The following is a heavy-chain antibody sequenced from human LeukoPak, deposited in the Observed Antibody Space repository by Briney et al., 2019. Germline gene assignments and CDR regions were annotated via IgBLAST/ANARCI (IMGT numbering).Heavy chain of an antibody. J-gene: IGHJ4*02. D-gene: IGHD4-17*01. CDR1: GFPFSTYA. Sequence: GGSLRLSCAASGFPFSTYAMSCVRQAPGSGLEWVSSIRGSDGSTYYADSVKGRLAISRDNSKNTLYLQMNSLRAEDTAVYYCAKDVYGDYGGLDYWGQGTLVTVSS. V-gene: IGHV3-23*01. CDR3: AKDVYGDYGGLDY. CDR2: IRGSDGST.